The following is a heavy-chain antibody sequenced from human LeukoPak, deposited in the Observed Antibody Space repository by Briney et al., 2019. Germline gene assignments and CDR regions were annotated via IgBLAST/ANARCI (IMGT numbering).Heavy chain of an antibody. V-gene: IGHV3-7*01. D-gene: IGHD4-11*01. Sequence: GGSLRLSCAASGFTFSSYWMSWVRQAPGKGLEWVANMRQDGGVIYYVDSVKGRFTISRDNARNSLYLQMSSLRAEDTAVYYCARLTVSTYYFDYWGQGTLVTVSS. CDR1: GFTFSSYW. J-gene: IGHJ4*02. CDR3: ARLTVSTYYFDY. CDR2: MRQDGGVI.